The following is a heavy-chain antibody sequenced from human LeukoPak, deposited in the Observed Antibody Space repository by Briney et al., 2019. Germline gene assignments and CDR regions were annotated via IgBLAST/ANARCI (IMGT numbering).Heavy chain of an antibody. V-gene: IGHV3-11*04. J-gene: IGHJ6*03. CDR3: ARDRRIAAAGYYYYMDV. CDR2: ISRSGSTK. CDR1: GFTFSDYN. D-gene: IGHD6-13*01. Sequence: GGSLRLSCAASGFTFSDYNRRWIRQAPGKGLEWVSSISRSGSTKYYADSVKGRFTISRDNAKNSLFLQMNSLRAEDTAVYYCARDRRIAAAGYYYYMDVWGKGTTVTISS.